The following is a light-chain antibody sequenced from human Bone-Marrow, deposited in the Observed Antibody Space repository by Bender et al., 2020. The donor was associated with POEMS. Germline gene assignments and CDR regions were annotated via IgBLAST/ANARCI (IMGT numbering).Light chain of an antibody. Sequence: QSALTQPASVSGSPGQSITISCTGTSSDVGAYNYVSWYQHHPDKAPKLMIYEVSNRPSGISNRFSGSKSGNTASLTISGLQAEDEADYYCCSYAGYWVFGGGTKLTVL. J-gene: IGLJ3*02. CDR2: EVS. V-gene: IGLV2-14*01. CDR1: SSDVGAYNY. CDR3: CSYAGYWV.